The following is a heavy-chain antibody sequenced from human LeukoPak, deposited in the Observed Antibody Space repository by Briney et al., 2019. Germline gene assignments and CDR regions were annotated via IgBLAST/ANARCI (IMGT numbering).Heavy chain of an antibody. D-gene: IGHD3-3*01. J-gene: IGHJ5*02. CDR2: INHSGST. CDR3: ARGGYDFWSGYYQSNWLDP. CDR1: GGSFSGYY. Sequence: KPSETLSLTCAVYGGSFSGYYWSWIRQPPGKGLEWIGEINHSGSTNYNPSPKSRVTISVDTSKNQFSLKLSSVTAADTAVYYCARGGYDFWSGYYQSNWLDPWGQGTLVTVSS. V-gene: IGHV4-34*01.